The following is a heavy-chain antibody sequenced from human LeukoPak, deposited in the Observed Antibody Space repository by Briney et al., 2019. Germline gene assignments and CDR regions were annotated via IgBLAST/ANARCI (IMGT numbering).Heavy chain of an antibody. D-gene: IGHD1-1*01. V-gene: IGHV1-8*01. CDR2: MIPNSGHT. CDR1: GYPFANHD. Sequence: ASVKVSCKASGYPFANHDISWVRQATGQGLEWVGWMIPNSGHTAFADKFRGRLSLTRNTSINTAYMELRSLTSDDTAIYFCARTTLTDDGYDFWGQGTMVTVSS. J-gene: IGHJ3*01. CDR3: ARTTLTDDGYDF.